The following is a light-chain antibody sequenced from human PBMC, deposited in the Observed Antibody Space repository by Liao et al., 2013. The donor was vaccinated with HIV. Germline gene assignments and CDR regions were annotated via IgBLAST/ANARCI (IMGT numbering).Light chain of an antibody. CDR1: NIGCYS. J-gene: IGLJ1*01. Sequence: SYELTQPPSVSVAPRKTANITCGEKNIGCYSVPWYQQKPGQAPVLVIYKDNERPSGIPERFSGSSSGTTVTLTISGVQAEDEADYYCQSADSSGTCVFGTGTKVTVL. CDR3: QSADSSGTCV. V-gene: IGLV3-25*03. CDR2: KDN.